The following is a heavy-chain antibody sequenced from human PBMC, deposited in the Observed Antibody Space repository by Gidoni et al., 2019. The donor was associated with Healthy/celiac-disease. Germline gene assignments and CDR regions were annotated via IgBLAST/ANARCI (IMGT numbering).Heavy chain of an antibody. V-gene: IGHV5-51*01. CDR3: ARHRQGYEAAGTPYYYYYYMDV. Sequence: EVQLVQSGAEVKKPGASLKISCKGSGYSFTSYWLGWVRQMPGKGLEWMGIIYPGDSDTRYSPSFQGQVTISADKSISTAYLQWSSLKASDTAMYYCARHRQGYEAAGTPYYYYYYMDVWGKGTTVTVSS. CDR2: IYPGDSDT. CDR1: GYSFTSYW. J-gene: IGHJ6*03. D-gene: IGHD6-13*01.